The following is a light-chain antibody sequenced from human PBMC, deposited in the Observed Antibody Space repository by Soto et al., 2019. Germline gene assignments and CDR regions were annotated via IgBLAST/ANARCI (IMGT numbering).Light chain of an antibody. CDR2: LGS. V-gene: IGKV2-28*01. CDR3: MQTLHAWT. J-gene: IGKJ1*01. CDR1: QSLLHSNGYNY. Sequence: DILMTQSPLSLPVTPGEPASISCRSSQSLLHSNGYNYLDWYLQKPGQSPQLLIYLGSNRASGVPDRFSGSGSCTDFTLKISRVEAEDVGIYYCMQTLHAWTFGQGTKVDIK.